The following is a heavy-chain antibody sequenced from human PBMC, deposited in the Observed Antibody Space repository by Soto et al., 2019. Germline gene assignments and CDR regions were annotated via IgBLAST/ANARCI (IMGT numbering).Heavy chain of an antibody. CDR3: AKDSPRPLGVYYYGMDV. D-gene: IGHD7-27*01. Sequence: VQLVQSGGGLVQPGGSLRLSCAASGFSFSSYGMHWVRQAPGKGLEWVAVISYDGSNKYYADSMKGRFTISRDNSKNTLYLQMNSLRAEDTAVYYCAKDSPRPLGVYYYGMDVWGQGTTVTVSS. V-gene: IGHV3-30*18. CDR1: GFSFSSYG. CDR2: ISYDGSNK. J-gene: IGHJ6*02.